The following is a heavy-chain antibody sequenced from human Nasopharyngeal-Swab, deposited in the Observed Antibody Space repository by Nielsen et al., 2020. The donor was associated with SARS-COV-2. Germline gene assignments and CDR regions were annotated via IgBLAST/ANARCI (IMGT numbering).Heavy chain of an antibody. D-gene: IGHD2-15*01. V-gene: IGHV3-33*01. J-gene: IGHJ4*02. CDR2: IWYDGSNK. CDR3: AREAGYCSGGSCYSGPFDY. Sequence: WIRQHPGKGLEWVAVIWYDGSNKYYADSVKGRFTISRDNSKNTLYLQMISLRAEDTAVYYCAREAGYCSGGSCYSGPFDYWGQGTLVTVSS.